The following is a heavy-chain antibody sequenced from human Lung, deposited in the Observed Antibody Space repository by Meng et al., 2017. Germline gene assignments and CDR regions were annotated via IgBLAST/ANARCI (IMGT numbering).Heavy chain of an antibody. V-gene: IGHV4-34*01. CDR1: GGSFSDYD. CDR2: INHSGST. CDR3: ARGPTTMAHDFDY. D-gene: IGHD4-11*01. J-gene: IGHJ4*02. Sequence: QVQLQQSVQGLLKPSATLSLTCVVSGGSFSDYDWSWIRQPPGKGLEWIGEINHSGSTNYNPSPASRATISVDTSQNNLSLKLSSVTAADSAVYYCARGPTTMAHDFDYWGQGTLVTVSS.